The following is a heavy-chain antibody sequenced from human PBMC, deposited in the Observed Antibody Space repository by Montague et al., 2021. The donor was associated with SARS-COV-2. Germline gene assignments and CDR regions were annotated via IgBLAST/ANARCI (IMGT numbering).Heavy chain of an antibody. CDR1: GDRVSRNSAA. CDR2: TYYRSKWYN. D-gene: IGHD1-26*01. Sequence: SVISGDRVSRNSAAWNWIRQSPSRGLEWLGRTYYRSKWYNDYAVSVKSRITINPDTSKNQISLQLNSVTPEDTAVYYCARTSASSDYWGQGTLVTASS. J-gene: IGHJ4*02. V-gene: IGHV6-1*01. CDR3: ARTSASSDY.